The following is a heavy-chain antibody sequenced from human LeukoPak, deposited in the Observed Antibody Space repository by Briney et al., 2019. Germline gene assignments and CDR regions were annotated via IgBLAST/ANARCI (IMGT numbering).Heavy chain of an antibody. V-gene: IGHV1-2*02. CDR1: GYTFTGYY. J-gene: IGHJ5*02. CDR3: AREEMATITFDP. Sequence: ASVKVSCKASGYTFTGYYMHWVRQAPGQGLEWMGWINPNSGGTNYQGRVTMTRDTSISTAYMELSRLRSDDAAVYYCAREEMATITFDPWGQGTLVIVSS. CDR2: INPNSGGT. D-gene: IGHD5-24*01.